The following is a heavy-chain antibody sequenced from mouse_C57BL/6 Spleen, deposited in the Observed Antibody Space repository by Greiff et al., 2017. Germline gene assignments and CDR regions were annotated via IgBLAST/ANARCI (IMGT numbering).Heavy chain of an antibody. J-gene: IGHJ2*01. V-gene: IGHV5-17*01. CDR2: ISSGSSTI. Sequence: VQLKESGGGLVKPGGSLKLSCAASGFTFSDYGMHWVRQAPEKGLEWVAYISSGSSTIYYADTVKGRFTISRDNAKNTLFLQMTSLRSEDTAMYYCARTNYYGSSFDYWGQGTTLTVSS. CDR1: GFTFSDYG. D-gene: IGHD1-1*01. CDR3: ARTNYYGSSFDY.